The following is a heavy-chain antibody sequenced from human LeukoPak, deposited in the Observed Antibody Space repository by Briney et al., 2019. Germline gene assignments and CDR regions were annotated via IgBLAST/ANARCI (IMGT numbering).Heavy chain of an antibody. CDR3: ARGGYYYDSSGYYYFDY. J-gene: IGHJ4*02. D-gene: IGHD3-22*01. CDR2: ISSSSSYI. Sequence: GGSLRLSCAASGFTFSSYSMTWVRQAPGKGLEWVSSISSSSSYIYYADSVKGRFTISRDNAKNSLYLQMNSLRAEDTAVYYCARGGYYYDSSGYYYFDYWGQGTLVTVSS. V-gene: IGHV3-21*01. CDR1: GFTFSSYS.